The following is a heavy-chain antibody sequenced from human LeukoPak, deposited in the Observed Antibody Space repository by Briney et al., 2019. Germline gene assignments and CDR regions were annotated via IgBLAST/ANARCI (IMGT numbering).Heavy chain of an antibody. CDR3: ARDFNPAGYSSGWSTCAY. Sequence: GGSLRLSCAASGFTFSSYWMSWVRQAPGKGLEWVANIKQDGSEKYYVDSVRGRFTISRDNAKNSLYLQMSSLRAEDTAVYYCARDFNPAGYSSGWSTCAYWGQGTLVTVSS. CDR2: IKQDGSEK. V-gene: IGHV3-7*05. J-gene: IGHJ4*02. CDR1: GFTFSSYW. D-gene: IGHD6-19*01.